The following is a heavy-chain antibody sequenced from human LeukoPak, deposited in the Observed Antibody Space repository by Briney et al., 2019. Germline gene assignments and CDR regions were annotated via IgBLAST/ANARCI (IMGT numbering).Heavy chain of an antibody. CDR2: IYYSGST. CDR3: ARTSVLVGYFDY. Sequence: SETLSLTCAVYGGSFSGYYWSWIRQPPGKGLEWIGYIYYSGSTNYNPSLKSRVTISVDTSKNQFSLKLSSVTAADTAVYYCARTSVLVGYFDYWGQGTLVTVSS. CDR1: GGSFSGYY. V-gene: IGHV4-59*01. J-gene: IGHJ4*02. D-gene: IGHD2-8*02.